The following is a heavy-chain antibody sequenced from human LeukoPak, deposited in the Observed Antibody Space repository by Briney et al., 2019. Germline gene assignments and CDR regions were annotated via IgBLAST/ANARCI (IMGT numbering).Heavy chain of an antibody. CDR3: AREEQQLADY. CDR2: ISSSGSTI. D-gene: IGHD6-13*01. CDR1: GFTFSSYE. J-gene: IGHJ4*02. Sequence: PGGSLRLSCAASGFTFSSYEMNWVRQAPGKGLEWVSYISSSGSTIYYADSVKGRFTISRDNAKNSLYLLMNSLRAEDTAVYYCAREEQQLADYWGQGTLVTVSS. V-gene: IGHV3-48*03.